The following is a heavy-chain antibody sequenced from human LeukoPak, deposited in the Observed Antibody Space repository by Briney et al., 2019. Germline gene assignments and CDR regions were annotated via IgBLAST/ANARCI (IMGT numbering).Heavy chain of an antibody. J-gene: IGHJ4*02. V-gene: IGHV3-48*04. CDR1: GFTFSSYS. Sequence: GGSLRLSCAASGFTFSSYSMNWVRQAPGKGLEWVSYISSSSSTIYYADSVKGRFTISRDNAKNSLYLQMNSLRAEDTAVYYCAGDQTEMATISDEEVCYFDYWGQGTLVTVSS. CDR3: AGDQTEMATISDEEVCYFDY. D-gene: IGHD5-24*01. CDR2: ISSSSSTI.